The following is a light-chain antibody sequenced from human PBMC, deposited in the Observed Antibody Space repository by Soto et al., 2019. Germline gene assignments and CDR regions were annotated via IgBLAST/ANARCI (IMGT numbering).Light chain of an antibody. Sequence: EIVLTQSPGTLSLSPGERVTLSCRASQSVSSSYLAWYQQKPGQAPRLLIYGASSRSTGIPDRFSGSGSGTDFPLPISRLEPEDFEVYYCQQYDSSPYTFGQGTKLEI. V-gene: IGKV3-20*01. CDR1: QSVSSSY. CDR2: GAS. CDR3: QQYDSSPYT. J-gene: IGKJ2*01.